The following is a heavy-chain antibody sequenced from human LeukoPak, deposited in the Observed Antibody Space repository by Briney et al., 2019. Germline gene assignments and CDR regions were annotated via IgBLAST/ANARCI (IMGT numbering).Heavy chain of an antibody. CDR1: GFTFSSYG. D-gene: IGHD3-22*01. CDR2: IRYDGSNK. Sequence: GGSLRLSCAASGFTFSSYGMHWVRQAPGKGLEWVAFIRYDGSNKYYADSVKGRFTISRDNSKNTLYLQMNSLRAEDTAVYYCARGGNYYDSSGYYYREYFQHWGQGTLVTVSS. J-gene: IGHJ1*01. CDR3: ARGGNYYDSSGYYYREYFQH. V-gene: IGHV3-30*02.